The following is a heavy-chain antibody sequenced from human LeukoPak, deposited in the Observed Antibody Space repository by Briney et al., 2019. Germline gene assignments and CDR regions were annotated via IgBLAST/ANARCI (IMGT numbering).Heavy chain of an antibody. CDR3: ARDLPALYSSSSGNWFDP. D-gene: IGHD6-6*01. J-gene: IGHJ5*02. Sequence: ASVKVSCKASGYTFTCYYMHWVRQAPGQGLEWMGWINPNSGGTNYAQKFQGRVTMTRDTSISTAYMELSRLRSDDTAVYYCARDLPALYSSSSGNWFDPWGQGTLVTVSS. CDR1: GYTFTCYY. CDR2: INPNSGGT. V-gene: IGHV1-2*02.